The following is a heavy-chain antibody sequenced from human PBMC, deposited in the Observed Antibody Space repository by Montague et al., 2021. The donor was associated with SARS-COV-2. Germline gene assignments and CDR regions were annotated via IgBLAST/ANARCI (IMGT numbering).Heavy chain of an antibody. D-gene: IGHD3-3*01. CDR1: GGSISSYY. CDR3: ARSRRITIFGVGLSNYYGMDV. Sequence: SETLSLTCTVSGGSISSYYWSWIRQPPGKGLEWIGYIYYSGSTNYNPSLKSRVTISVDTSKNQFSLTLSSVTAADTAVYYCARSRRITIFGVGLSNYYGMDVWGQGTTVTVSS. J-gene: IGHJ6*02. CDR2: IYYSGST. V-gene: IGHV4-59*01.